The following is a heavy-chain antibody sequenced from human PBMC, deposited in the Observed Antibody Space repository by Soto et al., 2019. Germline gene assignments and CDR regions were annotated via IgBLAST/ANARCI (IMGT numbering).Heavy chain of an antibody. CDR1: GYAFTSFW. Sequence: GASLKISCTCSGYAFTSFWIAWVRQMPGKGLEWMGIIYPGDSDTRYSPSFQGQVTISADKSITTAYLQWSSLKDSETAMYYCARGYCTTTICDPWFDPWGQGTLVTVSS. CDR2: IYPGDSDT. CDR3: ARGYCTTTICDPWFDP. D-gene: IGHD2-2*01. V-gene: IGHV5-51*01. J-gene: IGHJ5*02.